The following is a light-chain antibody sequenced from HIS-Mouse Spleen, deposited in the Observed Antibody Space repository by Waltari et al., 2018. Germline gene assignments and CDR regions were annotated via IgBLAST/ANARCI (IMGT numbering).Light chain of an antibody. J-gene: IGLJ2*01. CDR2: DVS. V-gene: IGLV2-11*01. Sequence: QSALTQPRSVSGSPGQSVTISCTGTSSDVGGYNYVSWYQQHPVKAPKLMIYDVSKRPAGIPDRFSGSSSGNTASLTITGAQAEDEADYYCNSRDSSGNHVVFGGGTKLTVL. CDR3: NSRDSSGNHVV. CDR1: SSDVGGYNY.